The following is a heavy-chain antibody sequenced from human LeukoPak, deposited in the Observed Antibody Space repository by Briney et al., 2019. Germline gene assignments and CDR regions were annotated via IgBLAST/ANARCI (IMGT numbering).Heavy chain of an antibody. CDR3: TTDAIVATSAVDY. J-gene: IGHJ4*02. Sequence: GGSLRLSCAASRFTFSNAWMSWVRQAPGKGLEWVGRIKSKTDGGTTDYAAPVKGRFTISRDDSKNTLYLQMNSLKTEDTAVYYCTTDAIVATSAVDYWGQGTLVTVSS. CDR1: RFTFSNAW. D-gene: IGHD5-12*01. CDR2: IKSKTDGGTT. V-gene: IGHV3-15*01.